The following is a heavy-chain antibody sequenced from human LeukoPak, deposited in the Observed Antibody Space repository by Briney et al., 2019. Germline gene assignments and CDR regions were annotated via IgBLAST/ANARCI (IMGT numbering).Heavy chain of an antibody. CDR2: INPSGGST. Sequence: ASVKVSCKASGYTFTSYYMHWVRQAPGQGLEWMGIINPSGGSTSYAQKFQGRVTMTRDTSISTAYMELSRLRSDDTAVYYCARDPYSSGWYGGKDYWGQGTLVTVSS. D-gene: IGHD6-19*01. CDR3: ARDPYSSGWYGGKDY. CDR1: GYTFTSYY. V-gene: IGHV1-46*01. J-gene: IGHJ4*02.